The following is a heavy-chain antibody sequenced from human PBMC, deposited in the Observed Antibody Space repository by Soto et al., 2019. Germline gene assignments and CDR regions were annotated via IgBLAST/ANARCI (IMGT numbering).Heavy chain of an antibody. J-gene: IGHJ4*02. CDR2: INHSGST. CDR3: ASALGGH. CDR1: GGTFSVFY. D-gene: IGHD3-16*01. V-gene: IGHV4-34*08. Sequence: KPSETLSLTCAVHGGTFSVFYWSWIRQSPGKGLEWIGEINHSGSTNYNPSLKSRVTISVDTSRDQFSLNLSSVTAADTAMYYCASALGGHWGQGILVTVSS.